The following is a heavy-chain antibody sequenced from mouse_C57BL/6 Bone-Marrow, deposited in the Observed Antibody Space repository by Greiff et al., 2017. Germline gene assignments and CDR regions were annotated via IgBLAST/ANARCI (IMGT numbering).Heavy chain of an antibody. J-gene: IGHJ1*03. Sequence: LVESGAELARPGASVKLSCKASGYTFTSYGISWVKQRTGQGLEWIGEIYPRSGNTYYNEKFKGKATLTADKSSSTAYMELRSLTSEDSAVYFCARKGSSHWYFDVWGTGTTVTVSS. D-gene: IGHD1-1*01. CDR1: GYTFTSYG. CDR3: ARKGSSHWYFDV. V-gene: IGHV1-81*01. CDR2: IYPRSGNT.